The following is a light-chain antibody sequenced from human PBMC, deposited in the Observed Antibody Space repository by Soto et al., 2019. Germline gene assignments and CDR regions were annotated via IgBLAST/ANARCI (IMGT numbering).Light chain of an antibody. V-gene: IGLV2-23*02. CDR3: CLYAGSSTGV. CDR2: EVT. J-gene: IGLJ3*02. Sequence: QSALTQPASVSGSPGQSITISCTGTSSDVGSYNFVSWYQQHPGKAPKLMIYEVTERPSGVSDRFSGSKSDNTASLTISGLQAEDEADYYCCLYAGSSTGVFGGGTQLTVL. CDR1: SSDVGSYNF.